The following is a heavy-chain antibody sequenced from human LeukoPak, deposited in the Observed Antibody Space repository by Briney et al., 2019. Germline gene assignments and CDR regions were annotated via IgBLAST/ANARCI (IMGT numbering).Heavy chain of an antibody. CDR2: IYYSGST. D-gene: IGHD1-1*01. V-gene: IGHV4-39*07. CDR1: GGSISSSSYY. Sequence: SETLSLTCTVPGGSISSSSYYWGWIRQPPGNGLEWIGSIYYSGSTYYNPSLKSRVTISVDTSKNQFSLKLSSVTAADTAVYYCARGENWNDVGFDYWGQGTLVTVSS. CDR3: ARGENWNDVGFDY. J-gene: IGHJ4*02.